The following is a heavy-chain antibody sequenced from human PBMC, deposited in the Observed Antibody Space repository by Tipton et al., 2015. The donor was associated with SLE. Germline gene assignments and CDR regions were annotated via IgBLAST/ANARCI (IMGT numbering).Heavy chain of an antibody. V-gene: IGHV4-39*07. CDR1: GGSISSSDYY. CDR2: MYYRGRT. D-gene: IGHD1-26*01. Sequence: TLSLTCTISGGSISSSDYYWGWIRQPPGKGLEWMGSMYYRGRTYYNPSLESRVTMSLDTSKNQFSLKLNSVTAADTAVYYCARVGANYYGLDVWGQGTSVTVSS. CDR3: ARVGANYYGLDV. J-gene: IGHJ6*02.